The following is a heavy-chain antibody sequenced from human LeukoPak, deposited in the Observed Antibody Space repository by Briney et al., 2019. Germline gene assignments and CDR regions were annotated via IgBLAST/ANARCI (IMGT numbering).Heavy chain of an antibody. Sequence: GSSVKVSCKASGGTFSSYAISWARQAPGQGLEWMGGIIPIFGTANYAQKFQGRVTITADESTSTAYMELSSLRSEDTAVYYCARDLDPQRGEYYYYGMDVWGQGTTVTVSS. J-gene: IGHJ6*02. CDR2: IIPIFGTA. V-gene: IGHV1-69*01. CDR1: GGTFSSYA. CDR3: ARDLDPQRGEYYYYGMDV. D-gene: IGHD3-16*01.